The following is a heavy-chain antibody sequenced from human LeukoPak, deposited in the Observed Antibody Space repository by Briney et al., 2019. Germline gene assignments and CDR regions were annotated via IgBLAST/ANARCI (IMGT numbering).Heavy chain of an antibody. J-gene: IGHJ4*02. Sequence: SETLSLTCIVSGGSISSNSYYWGWIRQPPGKGLEWIGYIYYIGSTNYNPSLKSRVTISIDTSKTQFSLKLTSVTAADTAVYYCACGRSGPNYFDYWGQGTLVTVSS. CDR3: ACGRSGPNYFDY. V-gene: IGHV4-61*05. CDR2: IYYIGST. CDR1: GGSISSNSYY. D-gene: IGHD1-1*01.